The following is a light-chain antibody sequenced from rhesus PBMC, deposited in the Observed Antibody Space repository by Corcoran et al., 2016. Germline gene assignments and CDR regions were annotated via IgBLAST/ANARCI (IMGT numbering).Light chain of an antibody. Sequence: DIQMTQSPSSLSASVGDTVTITCQASQGISSWLAWYQQKPGKAPKILVYTASSLQRGVPSRFSGIGSETDFTLTIRSRQREDFATYYCLQYSSSPYSFVQGTKVEIK. CDR1: QGISSW. V-gene: IGKV1-22*01. J-gene: IGKJ2*01. CDR2: TAS. CDR3: LQYSSSPYS.